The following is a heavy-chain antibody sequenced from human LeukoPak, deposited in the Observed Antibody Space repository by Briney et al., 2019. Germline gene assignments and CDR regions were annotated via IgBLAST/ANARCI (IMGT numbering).Heavy chain of an antibody. CDR3: ARAYHCSGGSCYYFDY. V-gene: IGHV3-13*04. Sequence: PGGSLRLSCAASGFTFSSYDMHWVRQATGKGLEWVSAIGTAGDTYYPGSVKGRFTISRENAKNSLYLQMNSLRAGDTAVYYCARAYHCSGGSCYYFDYWGQGTLSPSPQ. CDR2: IGTAGDT. D-gene: IGHD2-15*01. CDR1: GFTFSSYD. J-gene: IGHJ4*02.